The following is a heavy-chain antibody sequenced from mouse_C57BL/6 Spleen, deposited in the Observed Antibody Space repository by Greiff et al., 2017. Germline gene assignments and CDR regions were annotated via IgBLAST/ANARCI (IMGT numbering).Heavy chain of an antibody. CDR2: IDPSDSYT. CDR1: GYTFTSYW. CDR3: ARKNEITTVVADWYFDG. D-gene: IGHD1-1*01. Sequence: VQLQQPGAELVKPGASVKLSCKASGYTFTSYWMQWVKQRPGQGLEWIGEIDPSDSYTNYNQKFKGKATLTVDTSSSTAYMQLSSLTSEDSAVYYCARKNEITTVVADWYFDGWGTGTTVTVSS. V-gene: IGHV1-50*01. J-gene: IGHJ1*03.